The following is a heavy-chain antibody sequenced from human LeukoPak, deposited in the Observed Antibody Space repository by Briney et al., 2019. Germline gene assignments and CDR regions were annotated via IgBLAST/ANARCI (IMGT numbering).Heavy chain of an antibody. V-gene: IGHV3-48*04. J-gene: IGHJ6*03. CDR1: GFTFSSYS. CDR2: ISSSGSTV. CDR3: ARESYSNYLGYMDV. Sequence: PGGSLRLSCAASGFTFSSYSMNWVRQAPGKELEWVSYISSSGSTVYYADSVKGRFTISRDNAKNSLYLQMSSLRAEDTAVYYCARESYSNYLGYMDVWGKGTTVTVSS. D-gene: IGHD4-11*01.